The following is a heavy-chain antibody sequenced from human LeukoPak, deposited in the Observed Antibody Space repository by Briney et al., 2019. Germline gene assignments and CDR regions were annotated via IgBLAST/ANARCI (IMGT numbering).Heavy chain of an antibody. CDR1: GFTFSDYY. Sequence: GGSLKLSCAASGFTFSDYYMSWFRQAPGKGLEWVSYINNVGSTIYYADSVKGRFTISRDNSKNTLYLQMNSLRAEDTAVYYCAKDQEILRYFDWPRERGVDYWGQGTLVTVSS. V-gene: IGHV3-11*04. CDR2: INNVGSTI. CDR3: AKDQEILRYFDWPRERGVDY. J-gene: IGHJ4*02. D-gene: IGHD3-9*01.